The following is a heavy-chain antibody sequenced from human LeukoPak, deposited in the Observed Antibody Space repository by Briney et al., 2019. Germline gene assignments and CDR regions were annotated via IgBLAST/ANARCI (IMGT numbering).Heavy chain of an antibody. V-gene: IGHV4-59*01. CDR3: ARSRQEYYYGMDV. CDR1: GGSISSYY. CDR2: IYYSGST. Sequence: SETLSLTCTVSGGSISSYYWSWIRQPPGKGLEWIGYIYYSGSTNYNPSLKSRVTISVDTSKNQFSLKLSSVTAVDTAMYYCARSRQEYYYGMDVWGQGTTVTVSS. J-gene: IGHJ6*02.